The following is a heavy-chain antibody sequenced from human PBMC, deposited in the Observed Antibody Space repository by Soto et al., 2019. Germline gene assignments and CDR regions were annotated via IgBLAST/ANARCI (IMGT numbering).Heavy chain of an antibody. CDR1: GFTFSTFS. J-gene: IGHJ4*02. D-gene: IGHD6-19*01. V-gene: IGHV3-48*02. Sequence: EVQLVESGGGSVQPGGSLRLSCAASGFTFSTFSMNWVRQAPGRGLDWISYISGGGRPISYADSVKGRFTLSRDNAKNSLYLQMDSLTDEDTAVYYCARDLGWAFDSLGQGTMVTVSS. CDR2: ISGGGRPI. CDR3: ARDLGWAFDS.